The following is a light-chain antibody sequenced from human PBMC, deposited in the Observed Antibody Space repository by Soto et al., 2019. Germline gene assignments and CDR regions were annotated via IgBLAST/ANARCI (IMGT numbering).Light chain of an antibody. Sequence: DIQMTQSPSTLSASVGDRVTITCRASQSISSRLAWYQQKPGKAPNLLIYGASSLESGVPSRFSGSGSGTEFTLSISSLQPDDFATYYCQQYNTYSRTFGQGTKVETK. CDR3: QQYNTYSRT. J-gene: IGKJ1*01. CDR2: GAS. CDR1: QSISSR. V-gene: IGKV1-5*01.